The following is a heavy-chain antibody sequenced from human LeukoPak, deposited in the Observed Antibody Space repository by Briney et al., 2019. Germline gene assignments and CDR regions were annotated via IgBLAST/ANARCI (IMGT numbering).Heavy chain of an antibody. Sequence: ASVKLSCKASGYSFTTYGINWVRQAPGQGLEWLGWISVYNGNTKYPQKFQGRVTMTTDTSTSTAYMELRSLRSDDTAVYYCGRDSVAVRPGWFDPWGQGTLVIVSS. J-gene: IGHJ5*02. CDR2: ISVYNGNT. CDR1: GYSFTTYG. V-gene: IGHV1-18*01. D-gene: IGHD6-6*01. CDR3: GRDSVAVRPGWFDP.